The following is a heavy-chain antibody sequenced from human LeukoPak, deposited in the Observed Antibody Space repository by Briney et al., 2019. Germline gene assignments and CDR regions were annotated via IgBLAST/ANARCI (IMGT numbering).Heavy chain of an antibody. D-gene: IGHD3-22*01. CDR3: AREMYDRGGYRVSYFDY. CDR1: GPSISSTIYY. J-gene: IGHJ4*02. Sequence: SETLSLTCTVSGPSISSTIYYWGWIRQPPGKGLEWIGSMHSSGSTYYNPSLKSRVTISIDTSKNQFSLKLSSVTAADTAVYYCAREMYDRGGYRVSYFDYWGQGTLVTVSS. V-gene: IGHV4-39*07. CDR2: MHSSGST.